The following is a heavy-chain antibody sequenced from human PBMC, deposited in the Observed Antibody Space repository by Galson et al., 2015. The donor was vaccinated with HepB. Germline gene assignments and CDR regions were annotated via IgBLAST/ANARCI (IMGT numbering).Heavy chain of an antibody. CDR3: ARDPGYCSGGSCYYFDY. Sequence: SVKVSCKASGGTFSSYAISWVRQAPGQGLEWMGGIIPIFGTANYAQKFQGRVTITADESTSTAYMELSSLRSEDTAVYYCARDPGYCSGGSCYYFDYWGQGTLVTVSS. CDR2: IIPIFGTA. CDR1: GGTFSSYA. D-gene: IGHD2-15*01. J-gene: IGHJ4*02. V-gene: IGHV1-69*13.